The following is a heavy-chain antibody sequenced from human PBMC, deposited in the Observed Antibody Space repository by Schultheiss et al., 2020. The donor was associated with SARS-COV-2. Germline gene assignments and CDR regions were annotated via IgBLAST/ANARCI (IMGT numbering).Heavy chain of an antibody. D-gene: IGHD3-22*01. CDR1: GFTFNNYA. V-gene: IGHV3-30*04. Sequence: GGSLRLSCATSGFTFNNYAVHWVRQAPGKGLEWVAVISSDGNKKYFADSVKGRITISRDNFKNTVHLQMNSLRGDDTAVYYCAGDYYDSSGSAFDYWGQGTLVTVSS. CDR2: ISSDGNKK. CDR3: AGDYYDSSGSAFDY. J-gene: IGHJ4*02.